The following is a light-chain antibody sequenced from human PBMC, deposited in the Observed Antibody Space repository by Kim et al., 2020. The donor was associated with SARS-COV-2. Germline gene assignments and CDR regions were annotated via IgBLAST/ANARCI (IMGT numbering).Light chain of an antibody. V-gene: IGLV3-1*01. CDR1: KLGNKY. CDR2: QDS. Sequence: VSPGQTASITCSGDKLGNKYASWYQEKPGQSPVLVIYQDSKRPSGIPERFSGSNSGNTATLTISGTQAMDEADYYCQAWDSSSVVFGGGTQLTVL. CDR3: QAWDSSSVV. J-gene: IGLJ2*01.